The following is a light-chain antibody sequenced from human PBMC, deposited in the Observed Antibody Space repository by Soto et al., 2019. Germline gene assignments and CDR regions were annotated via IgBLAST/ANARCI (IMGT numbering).Light chain of an antibody. CDR3: CSYAGSYNLV. CDR2: DVS. V-gene: IGLV2-11*01. Sequence: QSALTQPRSVSGSPGQSVTISCTGTSTNVGNYNYVSWYQQHPGKAPKLMIYDVSKRPSGVPDRFSGSKSGNTASLTISGLQAEDEADYYCCSYAGSYNLVFGGGTEVTVL. J-gene: IGLJ2*01. CDR1: STNVGNYNY.